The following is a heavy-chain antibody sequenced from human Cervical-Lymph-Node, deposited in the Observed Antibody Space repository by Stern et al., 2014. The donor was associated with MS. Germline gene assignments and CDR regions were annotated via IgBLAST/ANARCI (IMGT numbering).Heavy chain of an antibody. J-gene: IGHJ6*02. D-gene: IGHD2-8*02. CDR3: ARAFCTGGVCYSFPFYGMDV. CDR2: INFNGGST. CDR1: GFIFDDYG. Sequence: EVQLVESGGGVVLPGGSLRLSCAASGFIFDDYGMSWVRQVPGKGPGWVSAINFNGGSTDYAASVKGRFTISRDNAKKSLYLRMNSLRVEDTAVYHCARAFCTGGVCYSFPFYGMDVWGQGTTVTVSS. V-gene: IGHV3-20*01.